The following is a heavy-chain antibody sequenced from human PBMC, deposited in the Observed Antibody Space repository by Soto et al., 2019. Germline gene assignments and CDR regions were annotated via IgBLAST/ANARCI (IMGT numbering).Heavy chain of an antibody. Sequence: GGSLRLSCAASGFTFSSYEMNWVRQAPGKGLEWVSYISSSGSTIYYADSVKGRFTISRDNAKNSLYLQMNSLRAEDTAVYYCARDLYSSGWYYFDYWDQGTLVTVSS. CDR1: GFTFSSYE. D-gene: IGHD6-19*01. CDR2: ISSSGSTI. V-gene: IGHV3-48*03. CDR3: ARDLYSSGWYYFDY. J-gene: IGHJ4*02.